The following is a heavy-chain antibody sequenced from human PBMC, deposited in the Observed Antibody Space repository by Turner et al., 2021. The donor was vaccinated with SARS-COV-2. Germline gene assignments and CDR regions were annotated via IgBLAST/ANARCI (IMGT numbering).Heavy chain of an antibody. CDR3: AREWWGSSTVTTVAYYFGMDV. V-gene: IGHV4-4*07. D-gene: IGHD4-17*01. Sequence: VHLQEAGPGLVKSSETLSHSCTISGRPISSFYWCWIRQPAGKGLEWIGCVYTSGSTNSTPALNSRVTMSVDTSKNRFSLKLSLETASDTAVYYCAREWWGSSTVTTVAYYFGMDVWGQGTTVTVSS. J-gene: IGHJ6*02. CDR2: VYTSGST. CDR1: GRPISSFY.